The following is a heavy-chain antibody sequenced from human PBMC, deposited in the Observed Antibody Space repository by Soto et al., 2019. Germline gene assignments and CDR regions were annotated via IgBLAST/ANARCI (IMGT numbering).Heavy chain of an antibody. Sequence: GASVKVSCKASGYTFTSYAMHWVRQARGQRLEWMGWINAGNGNTKYSQKFQGRVTITRGTSASTAYMELSSLRSEDTAVYYCAGSTSSTSCYTCYYYYGMDVWGQGTTVTVSS. J-gene: IGHJ6*02. V-gene: IGHV1-3*01. CDR3: AGSTSSTSCYTCYYYYGMDV. D-gene: IGHD2-2*02. CDR1: GYTFTSYA. CDR2: INAGNGNT.